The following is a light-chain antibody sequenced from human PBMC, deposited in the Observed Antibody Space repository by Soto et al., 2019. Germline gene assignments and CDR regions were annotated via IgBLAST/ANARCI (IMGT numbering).Light chain of an antibody. V-gene: IGKV3-20*01. CDR2: GAS. CDR1: QSVRSSY. Sequence: EIVLTQSPGTLSLSLGERATLSCRASQSVRSSYLAWYQQKPGQALRLLIYGASSRATGIPDKFSGSGSGTDFTLTISRLEPEDFAVYYCQLYGSSPITFGQGTRLEIK. J-gene: IGKJ5*01. CDR3: QLYGSSPIT.